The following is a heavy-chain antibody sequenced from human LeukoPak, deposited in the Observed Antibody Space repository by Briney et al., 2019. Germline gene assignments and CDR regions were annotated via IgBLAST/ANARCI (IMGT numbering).Heavy chain of an antibody. CDR3: ARDPAADYY. J-gene: IGHJ4*02. Sequence: GGSLRLSCVASGFTFSSYTMNWVRQAPGKGLEWVSSITSGSYIYYAESVKGRFTISRDNAKNSLYLQMNSLRAEDTAVYYCARDPAADYYWGQGTLVTVSS. D-gene: IGHD6-13*01. V-gene: IGHV3-21*01. CDR2: ITSGSYI. CDR1: GFTFSSYT.